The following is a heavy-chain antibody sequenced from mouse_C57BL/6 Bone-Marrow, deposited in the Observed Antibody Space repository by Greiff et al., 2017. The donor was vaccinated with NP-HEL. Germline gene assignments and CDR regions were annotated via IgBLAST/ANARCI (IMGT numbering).Heavy chain of an antibody. CDR2: IDPSDSET. CDR3: ARRGTTVVENYAMDY. V-gene: IGHV1-52*01. J-gene: IGHJ4*01. D-gene: IGHD1-1*01. Sequence: VQLQQPGAELVRPGSSVKLSCKASGYTFTSYWMHWVKQRPIQGLEWIGNIDPSDSETHYNQKFKDKATLTVDKSSSTAYMQLSSLTSEDSAVYYCARRGTTVVENYAMDYWGQGTSVTVSS. CDR1: GYTFTSYW.